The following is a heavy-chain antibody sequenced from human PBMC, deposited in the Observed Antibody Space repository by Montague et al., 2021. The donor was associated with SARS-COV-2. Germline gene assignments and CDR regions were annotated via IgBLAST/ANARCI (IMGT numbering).Heavy chain of an antibody. CDR1: GGSISSYY. J-gene: IGHJ6*02. D-gene: IGHD4-17*01. CDR3: ARGQTHGDYFYGMDV. V-gene: IGHV4-59*08. CDR2: IYDSGST. Sequence: SETLSLTCTVSGGSISSYYWSWIRQPPGKGLEWIGYIYDSGSTNYKSSLKSRVTISVDTSKNQFSLKLNSVTAADTAVYYCARGQTHGDYFYGMDVWGQGTTVTVSS.